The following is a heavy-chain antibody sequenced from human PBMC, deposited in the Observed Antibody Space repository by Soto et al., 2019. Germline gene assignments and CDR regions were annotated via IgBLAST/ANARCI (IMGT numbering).Heavy chain of an antibody. V-gene: IGHV1-2*02. CDR1: GYFFTSYY. CDR2: INPNSGGT. Sequence: GSVKVSCKASGYFFTSYYMHWVRQAPGQGLEWMGWINPNSGGTNYAQKFQGRVTMTRDTSISTAYMELSRLRSDDTAVYYCARILGGSSYGYWGQGTLVTVSS. CDR3: ARILGGSSYGY. J-gene: IGHJ4*02. D-gene: IGHD1-26*01.